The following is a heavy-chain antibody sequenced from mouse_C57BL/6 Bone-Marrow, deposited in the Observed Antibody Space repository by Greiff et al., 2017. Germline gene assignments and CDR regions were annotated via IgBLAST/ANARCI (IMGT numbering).Heavy chain of an antibody. CDR1: GYTFTSYG. V-gene: IGHV1-81*01. D-gene: IGHD2-2*01. J-gene: IGHJ3*01. CDR2: IYPRSGNT. Sequence: VQLQQSGAELARPGASVKLSCKASGYTFTSYGISWVKQRTGQGLEWIGEIYPRSGNTYYNEKFKGKATLTADKSSSTAYMELRSLPSEDSAVYFCASYGYDGFAYWGQGTLVTVSA. CDR3: ASYGYDGFAY.